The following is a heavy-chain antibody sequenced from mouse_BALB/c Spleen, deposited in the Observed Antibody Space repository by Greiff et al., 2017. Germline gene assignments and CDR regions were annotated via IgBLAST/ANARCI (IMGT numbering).Heavy chain of an antibody. D-gene: IGHD2-14*01. CDR2: INSNGGST. V-gene: IGHV5-6-3*01. CDR3: ARDRAYYRYDDAMDY. Sequence: EVKVVESGGGLVQPGGSLKLSCAASGFTFSSYGMSWVRQTPDKRLELVATINSNGGSTYYPDSVKGRFTISRDNAKNTLYLQMSSLKSEDTAMYYCARDRAYYRYDDAMDYWGQGTSVTVSS. J-gene: IGHJ4*01. CDR1: GFTFSSYG.